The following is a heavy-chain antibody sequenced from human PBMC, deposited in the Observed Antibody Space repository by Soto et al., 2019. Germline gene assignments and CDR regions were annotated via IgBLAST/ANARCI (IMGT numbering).Heavy chain of an antibody. CDR2: ISTYNGDT. J-gene: IGHJ3*02. CDR1: GYSFTTYG. D-gene: IGHD2-21*02. CDR3: ARDVVVVTAGAFDI. V-gene: IGHV1-18*01. Sequence: AASVKVSCKASGYSFTTYGISWVRQAPGQGLEWMGWISTYNGDTDYAQNLQGRVTMTTDTSTTTAYMELRSLRSDDTAVYYCARDVVVVTAGAFDIWGQGTMVTVSS.